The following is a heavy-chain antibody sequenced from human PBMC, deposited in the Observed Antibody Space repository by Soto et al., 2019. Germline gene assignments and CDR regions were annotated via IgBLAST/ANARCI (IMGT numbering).Heavy chain of an antibody. CDR3: ARDLRTLYGMDV. CDR1: GFTVSSNY. V-gene: IGHV3-53*01. J-gene: IGHJ6*02. CDR2: IYSGGST. Sequence: EVQLVESGGGLIQPGGSLRLSCAASGFTVSSNYMSWVRQAPGKGLEWVSVIYSGGSTYYADSVKGRFTISRDNSKNTPYLQMNSLRAEDTAVYYCARDLRTLYGMDVWGQGTTVTVSS.